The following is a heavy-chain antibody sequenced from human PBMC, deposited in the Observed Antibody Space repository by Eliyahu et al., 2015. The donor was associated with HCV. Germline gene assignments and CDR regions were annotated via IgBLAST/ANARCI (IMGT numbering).Heavy chain of an antibody. Sequence: QVQLVQSGAEVKKPGASVKVSCKASGYTFTGYYMHWVRQAPGQGLEWMGWINPNSGGTNYAQKFQGWVTMTRDTSISTAYMELSRLRSDDTAVYYCARGLVGYDGGRREPYYYYGMDVWGQGTTVTVSS. D-gene: IGHD5-12*01. CDR3: ARGLVGYDGGRREPYYYYGMDV. V-gene: IGHV1-2*04. J-gene: IGHJ6*02. CDR2: INPNSGGT. CDR1: GYTFTGYY.